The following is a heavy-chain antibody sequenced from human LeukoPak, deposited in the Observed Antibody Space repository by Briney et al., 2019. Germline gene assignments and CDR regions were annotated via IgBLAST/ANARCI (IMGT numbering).Heavy chain of an antibody. D-gene: IGHD2-15*01. CDR2: IYYSGST. J-gene: IGHJ6*02. CDR3: ARDIVGVVAATRGSYYYGMDV. V-gene: IGHV4-39*01. CDR1: GGSNSSSSYY. Sequence: SETLSLTSTVSGGSNSSSSYYWGWIRQPPGKGLAWIGSIYYSGSTYYNPSLKSRVTISVDRPKTQFSLKLSFVTAADTAVYYCARDIVGVVAATRGSYYYGMDVWGQGTTVTVSS.